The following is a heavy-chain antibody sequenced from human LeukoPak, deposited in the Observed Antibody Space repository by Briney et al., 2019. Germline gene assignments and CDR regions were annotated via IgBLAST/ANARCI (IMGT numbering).Heavy chain of an antibody. D-gene: IGHD2-2*02. CDR1: GFTFSSYG. J-gene: IGHJ3*02. Sequence: GGSLRLSCAASGFTFSSYGMHWVRQAPGKGLEWVAVIWYDGSNKYYADSVKGRFTISRDNSKNTLYLQMNSLRAEDTAVYYCARGCSSTSCYTLSGAFDIWGQGTMVTVSS. CDR2: IWYDGSNK. CDR3: ARGCSSTSCYTLSGAFDI. V-gene: IGHV3-33*01.